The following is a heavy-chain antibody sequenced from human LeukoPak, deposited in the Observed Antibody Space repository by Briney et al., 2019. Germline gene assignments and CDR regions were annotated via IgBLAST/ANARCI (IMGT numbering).Heavy chain of an antibody. J-gene: IGHJ5*01. CDR1: GGSISSGSYY. V-gene: IGHV4-61*02. CDR3: ARDLRYCSGGSCYSRWFDS. Sequence: PSETLSLTCTVSGGSISSGSYYWSWIRQPAGKGLEWIGRIYTSGSTNYNPSLKSRVTISVDTSKNQFSLKLSSVTAADTAVYYCARDLRYCSGGSCYSRWFDSWGQGTLVTVSS. D-gene: IGHD2-15*01. CDR2: IYTSGST.